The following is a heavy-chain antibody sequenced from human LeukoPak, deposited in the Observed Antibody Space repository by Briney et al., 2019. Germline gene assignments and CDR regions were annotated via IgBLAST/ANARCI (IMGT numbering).Heavy chain of an antibody. CDR2: INSDGSST. D-gene: IGHD3-3*01. J-gene: IGHJ6*03. V-gene: IGHV3-74*01. Sequence: GGSLRLSCAASGFAFSSYWMHWVRQAPGKGLVWVSRINSDGSSTNYADSVKGRFTISRDNAKNTLYLQMNSLRAEDTAVYYCARGDRPAHDFWSGIAYYRDVWGKGTTVTVSS. CDR1: GFAFSSYW. CDR3: ARGDRPAHDFWSGIAYYRDV.